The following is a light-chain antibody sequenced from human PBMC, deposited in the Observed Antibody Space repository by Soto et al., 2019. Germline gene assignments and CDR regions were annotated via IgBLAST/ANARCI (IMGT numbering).Light chain of an antibody. CDR1: QGRLGPGPL. CDR2: DSS. CDR3: QQRSNWPLT. V-gene: IGKV1-13*02. Sequence: IQLTQSPSSLSASVGDRVTITCRVSQGRLGPGPLRWSWYQQRPGRAPRLLIYDSSSLESGVPSTFSGSGSGTDFTLTISRLEPEDFAVYYCQQRSNWPLTFGGGTKVDIK. J-gene: IGKJ4*01.